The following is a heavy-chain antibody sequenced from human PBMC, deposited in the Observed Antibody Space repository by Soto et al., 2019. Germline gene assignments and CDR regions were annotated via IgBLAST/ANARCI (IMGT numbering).Heavy chain of an antibody. J-gene: IGHJ4*02. V-gene: IGHV3-48*02. CDR1: GVTFSSYS. CDR3: ARGVSGTYTNTIDY. CDR2: ISRSSSTI. Sequence: EVQLVESGGGLVQPGGSLRLSCAASGVTFSSYSMNWVRQAPGKGLEWVSYISRSSSTIYYADSVKGRFTVSRDNAKNSLYLQMNSMRDEDTAVYYCARGVSGTYTNTIDYWGQGTLVTVSS. D-gene: IGHD3-10*01.